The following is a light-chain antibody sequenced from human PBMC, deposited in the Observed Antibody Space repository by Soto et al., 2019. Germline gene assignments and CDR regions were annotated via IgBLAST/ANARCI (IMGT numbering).Light chain of an antibody. V-gene: IGKV3-15*01. CDR3: QHYKTWPWT. J-gene: IGKJ1*01. CDR1: QSVNSN. CDR2: GAS. Sequence: IVVTQSRATLSLSPGERATLSCRASQSVNSNLAWYQQKLGQAPRVLIYGASTRATGIPARFRGSGSETELIINISSLKSEDVEVDEGQHYKTWPWTFCQGTKVDI.